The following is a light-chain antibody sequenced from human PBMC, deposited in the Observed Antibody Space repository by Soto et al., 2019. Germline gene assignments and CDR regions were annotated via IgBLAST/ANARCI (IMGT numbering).Light chain of an antibody. Sequence: ENVLTQSPGTLSLSPGERATLSCRASQSVSGNYLAWSQHKPGQAPRLLIYGASSRATGIADRFSGSGSGTDFTLTISRLEPEDFAVYYCHQYGSSPLPGGSPLPFGGGTKVEIK. CDR1: QSVSGNY. V-gene: IGKV3-20*01. CDR2: GAS. J-gene: IGKJ4*01. CDR3: HQYGSSPLPGGSPLP.